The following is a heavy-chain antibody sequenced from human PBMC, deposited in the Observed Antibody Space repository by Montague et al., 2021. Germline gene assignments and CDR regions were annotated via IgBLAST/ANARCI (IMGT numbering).Heavy chain of an antibody. CDR3: AGEWSGFDF. J-gene: IGHJ3*01. D-gene: IGHD1-26*01. V-gene: IGHV4-59*01. Sequence: SETLSLTCTVSGDSMNTYKWNWIRQPPGKGLEWIGYIYSSGNTNYNPSLKSRVTISVDTSRNQFSLEVSSVTAADTAMYYCAGEWSGFDFWGHGTMVTVSS. CDR2: IYSSGNT. CDR1: GDSMNTYK.